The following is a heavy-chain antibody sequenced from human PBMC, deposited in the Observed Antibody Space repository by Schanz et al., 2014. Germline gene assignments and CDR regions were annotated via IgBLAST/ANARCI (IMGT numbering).Heavy chain of an antibody. Sequence: QVQLVESGGGVVQPGRSLRLSCAASGFTFSSYGMHWVRQAPGKGLEWVSSISHSGGSKYYADSVKGRFTISRDNSKNTLYLQMNTLRAEDTAVYYCARDRGYCSGGSCLTFDYWGQGTLVTVSS. V-gene: IGHV3-NL1*01. J-gene: IGHJ4*02. CDR1: GFTFSSYG. D-gene: IGHD2-15*01. CDR3: ARDRGYCSGGSCLTFDY. CDR2: ISHSGGSK.